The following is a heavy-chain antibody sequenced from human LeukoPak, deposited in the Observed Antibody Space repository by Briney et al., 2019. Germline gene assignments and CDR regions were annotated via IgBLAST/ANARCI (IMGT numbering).Heavy chain of an antibody. J-gene: IGHJ4*02. V-gene: IGHV4-59*11. D-gene: IGHD5-24*01. CDR3: ARSKDIRMGSKRGIEMDY. Sequence: SETLSLTCNVSGGSFINHSWNWIRQSPGKGLEWIGYIFFRGTTYYNPSFQSRVTISVDTSKNQFSLKLSSVTAADTAVYYCARSKDIRMGSKRGIEMDYWGQGTLVTVSS. CDR1: GGSFINHS. CDR2: IFFRGTT.